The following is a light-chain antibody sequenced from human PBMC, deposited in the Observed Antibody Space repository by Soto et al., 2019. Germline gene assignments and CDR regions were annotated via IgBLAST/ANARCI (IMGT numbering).Light chain of an antibody. CDR3: QQYNSYSLT. V-gene: IGKV1-5*03. Sequence: DIQMTQSPSALSASVGDRVTITCRASQTISSWLAWYQQKPGEAPRLLIYQASSLETEVPSRFSGSGSGTEFTLTISSLQPGDFATYYCQQYNSYSLTFGQGTKVDIX. CDR1: QTISSW. J-gene: IGKJ1*01. CDR2: QAS.